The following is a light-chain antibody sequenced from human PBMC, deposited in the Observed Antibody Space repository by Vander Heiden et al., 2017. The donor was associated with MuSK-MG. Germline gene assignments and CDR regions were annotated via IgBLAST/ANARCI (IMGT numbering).Light chain of an antibody. CDR1: QSISTY. CDR3: QQTFRSPDA. V-gene: IGKV1-39*01. CDR2: GAS. Sequence: DIQMTQSPSSLSAPVGDRVTITCRANQSISTYLNWYQHQPGKAPKLLIYGASSLQSGVPARFSGSGSGTDFTLTISSLQPGDVATYYCQQTFRSPDAFGQGTKLE. J-gene: IGKJ2*01.